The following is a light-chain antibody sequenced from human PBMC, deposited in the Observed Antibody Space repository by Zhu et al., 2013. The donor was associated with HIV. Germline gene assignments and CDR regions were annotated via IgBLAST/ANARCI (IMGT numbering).Light chain of an antibody. CDR1: SSNIGSNT. Sequence: QSVLTQPPSASGTPGQRVTISCSGSSSNIGSNTVNWYQQLPGTAPKLLIYSNNQRPSGVPDRFSGSKSGTSVSLAISGLRSEDEADYYCATWDDSLGGHVLFGGGTKLTVL. V-gene: IGLV1-44*01. CDR3: ATWDDSLGGHVL. CDR2: SNN. J-gene: IGLJ2*01.